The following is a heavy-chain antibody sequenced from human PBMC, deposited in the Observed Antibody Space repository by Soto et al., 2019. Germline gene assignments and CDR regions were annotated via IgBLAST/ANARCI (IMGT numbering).Heavy chain of an antibody. D-gene: IGHD2-2*01. Sequence: PSETLSLTCTVSGGSISSSSYYWGWIRQPPGKGLEWIGSIYYSGSTYYNPSLKSRVTISVDTSKNQFSLKLSSVTAADTAVYYCARHYCSSTSCYDRENDAFDIWG. V-gene: IGHV4-39*01. CDR1: GGSISSSSYY. J-gene: IGHJ3*02. CDR2: IYYSGST. CDR3: ARHYCSSTSCYDRENDAFDI.